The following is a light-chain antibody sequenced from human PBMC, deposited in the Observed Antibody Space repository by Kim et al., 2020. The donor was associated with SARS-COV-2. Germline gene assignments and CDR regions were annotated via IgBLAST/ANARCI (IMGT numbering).Light chain of an antibody. CDR3: SAWDNRLSVWV. Sequence: QTATLTSTGNSDNVGNQEAAWMQQHRGHTPKLLSYRNNNRPSGISEKFSASRSGNTASLTITGLQPEDEADYYCSAWDNRLSVWVFGGGTQLTVL. CDR1: SDNVGNQE. CDR2: RNN. J-gene: IGLJ3*02. V-gene: IGLV10-54*04.